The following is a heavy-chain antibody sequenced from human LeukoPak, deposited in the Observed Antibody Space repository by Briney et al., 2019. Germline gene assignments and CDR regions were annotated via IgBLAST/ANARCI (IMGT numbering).Heavy chain of an antibody. V-gene: IGHV3-49*04. J-gene: IGHJ4*02. CDR2: IRSNTYGGTT. CDR3: TSGLWTY. Sequence: PGGSLRLSCTASGLTFCDYAMSWVRQAPGKGLEWVGFIRSNTYGGTTQYAASVKGRFTVSRDDSKSIAYLQMNSLKTEDTAVYYCTSGLWTYWGQGTLVTVSS. CDR1: GLTFCDYA. D-gene: IGHD3/OR15-3a*01.